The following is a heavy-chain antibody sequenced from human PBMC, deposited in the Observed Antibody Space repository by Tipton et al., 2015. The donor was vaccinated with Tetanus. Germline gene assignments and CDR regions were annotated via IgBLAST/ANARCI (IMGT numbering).Heavy chain of an antibody. CDR1: GFTFSSYT. CDR2: ISSSNGYI. Sequence: SLRLSCAASGFTFSSYTMNWVRQAPGKGLEWVSSISSSNGYIYYTDSVKGRFTISRDNAKNSLYLQVNSLRAEDTAVYSCARGMAEASNCGGDCYSDYWGQGTLVTVSS. CDR3: ARGMAEASNCGGDCYSDY. D-gene: IGHD2-21*02. V-gene: IGHV3-21*01. J-gene: IGHJ4*02.